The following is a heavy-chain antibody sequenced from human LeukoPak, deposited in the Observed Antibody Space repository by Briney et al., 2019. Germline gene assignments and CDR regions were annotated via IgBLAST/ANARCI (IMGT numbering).Heavy chain of an antibody. Sequence: GGSLRLSCAASGFTFSSNYMSWVRQAPGKGLEWVSVIYSGGSTYYADSVKGRFTISRDNSKNTLYLQMNSLRAEDTAVYYCARATCCGGDCYHMGDAFDIWGQGTMVTVSS. D-gene: IGHD2-21*02. J-gene: IGHJ3*02. V-gene: IGHV3-53*01. CDR1: GFTFSSNY. CDR2: IYSGGST. CDR3: ARATCCGGDCYHMGDAFDI.